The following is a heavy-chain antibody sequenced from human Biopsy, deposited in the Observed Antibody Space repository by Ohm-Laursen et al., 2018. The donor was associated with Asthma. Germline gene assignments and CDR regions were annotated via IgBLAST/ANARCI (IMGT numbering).Heavy chain of an antibody. CDR1: GFRFPIYG. CDR2: ISYDGRET. D-gene: IGHD2-21*02. CDR3: TRDRFYNSVTSESFYYGVDV. Sequence: SLRLSCSASGFRFPIYGMHWVRQGPGKGPEWVVLISYDGRETGYVDSVKSRFTISRDNFRNTVHLQMSSLRPEDSAVYYCTRDRFYNSVTSESFYYGVDVWGQGTTVTVSS. V-gene: IGHV3-30*03. J-gene: IGHJ6*02.